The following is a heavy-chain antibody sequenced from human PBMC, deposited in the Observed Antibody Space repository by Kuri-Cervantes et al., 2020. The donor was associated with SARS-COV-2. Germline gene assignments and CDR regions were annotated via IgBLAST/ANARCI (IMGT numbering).Heavy chain of an antibody. CDR3: ATETIRVFGVVNRGWGLEN. D-gene: IGHD3-3*01. CDR1: GYTFTSYY. CDR2: INPSGGST. Sequence: ASVKVSCKASGYTFTSYYMHWVRQAPGQGLEWMGIINPSGGSTSYAQKFQGRVTMTRDTSTSTVYMELSSLRSEDTAVYYCATETIRVFGVVNRGWGLENWGQGTLVTVSS. V-gene: IGHV1-46*03. J-gene: IGHJ4*02.